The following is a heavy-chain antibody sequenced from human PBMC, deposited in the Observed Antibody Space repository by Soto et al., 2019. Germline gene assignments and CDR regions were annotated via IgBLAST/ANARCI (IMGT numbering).Heavy chain of an antibody. Sequence: SETLSLTCTVSGGSISSYYWSWIRQPPGKGLEWIGYIYYSGSTNYNPSLKSRVTISVDTSKNQFSLKLSSVTAADTAVYYCARVGVYYYYYMDVWGKGTTVTVSS. D-gene: IGHD2-8*01. J-gene: IGHJ6*03. CDR1: GGSISSYY. CDR3: ARVGVYYYYYMDV. CDR2: IYYSGST. V-gene: IGHV4-59*01.